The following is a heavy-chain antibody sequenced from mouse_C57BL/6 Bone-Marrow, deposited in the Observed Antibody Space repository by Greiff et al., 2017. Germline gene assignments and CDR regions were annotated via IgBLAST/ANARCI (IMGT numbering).Heavy chain of an antibody. Sequence: EVKLVESGGGLVKPGGSLKLSCAASGFTFSSYAMSWVRQTPEKRLEWVATISDGGSYTYYPDNVKGRFTISRDNAKNNLYLQMSHLKSEDTAMYCCARGYGGYWGQGTTLTVSS. CDR2: ISDGGSYT. CDR1: GFTFSSYA. CDR3: ARGYGGY. D-gene: IGHD1-2*01. J-gene: IGHJ2*01. V-gene: IGHV5-4*03.